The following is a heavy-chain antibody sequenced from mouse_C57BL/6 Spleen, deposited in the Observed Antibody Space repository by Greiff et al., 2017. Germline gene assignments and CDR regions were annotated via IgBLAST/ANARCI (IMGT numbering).Heavy chain of an antibody. J-gene: IGHJ3*01. CDR1: GFTFSSYS. CDR2: VSDGGSYT. V-gene: IGHV5-4*01. Sequence: EVQVVESGGGLVKPGGSLKLSCAASGFTFSSYSMSWVRQTPEKRLEWVAPVSDGGSYTYYPDNVKGRFTNSRENAKTTTCMDMSHLKYEDTAMYYFARQGYYGIEASWFAYWGQGTLVTVSA. CDR3: ARQGYYGIEASWFAY. D-gene: IGHD1-1*01.